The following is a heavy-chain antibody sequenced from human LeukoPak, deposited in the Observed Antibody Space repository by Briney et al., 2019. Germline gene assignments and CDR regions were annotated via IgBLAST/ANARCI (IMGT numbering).Heavy chain of an antibody. CDR3: AKSPVSSCRGSFCYPFDY. D-gene: IGHD2-15*01. CDR2: ISGSDDGT. CDR1: GFTFSSDA. J-gene: IGHJ4*02. Sequence: GGSLRLSCAASGFTFSSDAMRWVRQAPGKGLEWVSAISGSDDGTYYADSVKGRFTISRDNSRNTLYLQMNTLRAEDTAVYFCAKSPVSSCRGSFCYPFDYWGQGNLVTVSS. V-gene: IGHV3-23*01.